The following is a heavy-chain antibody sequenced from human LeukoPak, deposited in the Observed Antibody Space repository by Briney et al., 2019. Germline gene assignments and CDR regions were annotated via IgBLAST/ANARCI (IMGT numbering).Heavy chain of an antibody. Sequence: PGGSLRLSCAASGFTFSSYAMSWVRQAPGKGLEWVSAISGSGGSTYYADSVKGRFTITRDNSKNTLYLQMNSLRAEDTAVYYCAKAEAVAGAFDYWGQGTLVTVSS. D-gene: IGHD6-19*01. CDR3: AKAEAVAGAFDY. CDR2: ISGSGGST. CDR1: GFTFSSYA. J-gene: IGHJ4*02. V-gene: IGHV3-23*01.